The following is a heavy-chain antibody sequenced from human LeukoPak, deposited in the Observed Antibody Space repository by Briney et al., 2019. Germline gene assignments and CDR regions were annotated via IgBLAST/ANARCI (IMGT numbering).Heavy chain of an antibody. CDR3: ARARGGSNSDY. V-gene: IGHV3-7*05. CDR2: INQDGSEK. J-gene: IGHJ4*02. CDR1: GFTFSSYW. D-gene: IGHD1-26*01. Sequence: GGSLRLSCAASGFTFSSYWIRWVRQAPGKGLEWVASINQDGSEKYYVDSVKGRFTISRDNAKNSLYLQMNSLRADDTAVYYCARARGGSNSDYWGQGTLVTVSS.